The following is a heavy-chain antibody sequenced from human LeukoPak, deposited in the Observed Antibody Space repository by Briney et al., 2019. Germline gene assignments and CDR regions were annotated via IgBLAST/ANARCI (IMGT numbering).Heavy chain of an antibody. CDR3: AKVRWDNSGWYYLDN. D-gene: IGHD6-19*01. CDR2: ISYDGSNK. CDR1: GFTFSDYG. J-gene: IGHJ4*02. Sequence: QPGGSLRLSCAASGFTFSDYGMHWVRQAPGKGLEWVAVISYDGSNKYYADSVKGRFTVSRDNSKNTLYLQMNSLRAEDSAVYYCAKVRWDNSGWYYLDNWGQGTLVTVSS. V-gene: IGHV3-30*18.